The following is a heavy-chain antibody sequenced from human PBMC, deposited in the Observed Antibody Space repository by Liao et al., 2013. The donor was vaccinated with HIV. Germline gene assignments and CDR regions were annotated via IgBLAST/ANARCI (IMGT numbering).Heavy chain of an antibody. Sequence: QLQLQESGPGLVKPSETLSLTCTVSGASISSDSYYWGWIRQPPGKGLEWIGNIYHSGSTFYNPSLKSRVIISVDTSKRQFSLNLSSVTAADTAVYYCARDLALVRGFDSWGQGALVTVSA. CDR1: GASISSDSYY. CDR2: IYHSGST. V-gene: IGHV4-39*07. CDR3: ARDLALVRGFDS. J-gene: IGHJ4*02. D-gene: IGHD3-10*01.